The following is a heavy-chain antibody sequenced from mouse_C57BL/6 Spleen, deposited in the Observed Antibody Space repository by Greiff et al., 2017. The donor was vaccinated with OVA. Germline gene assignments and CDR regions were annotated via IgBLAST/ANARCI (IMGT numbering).Heavy chain of an antibody. V-gene: IGHV8-5*01. Sequence: QVTLKVSGPGILQPSQTLSLTCSFSGFSLSTSNMGIGWIRQPSGKGLEWLAHIWWNDDKYYNPSLKSRLTISKDTSNNQVFLQSTSVDTADTATYYCAQAFYYYNSSRYFDVWGTGTTVTVSS. CDR1: GFSLSTSNMG. CDR2: IWWNDDK. CDR3: AQAFYYYNSSRYFDV. J-gene: IGHJ1*03. D-gene: IGHD1-1*01.